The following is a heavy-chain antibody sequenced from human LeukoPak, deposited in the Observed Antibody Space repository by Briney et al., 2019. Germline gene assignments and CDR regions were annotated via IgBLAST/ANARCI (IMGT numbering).Heavy chain of an antibody. D-gene: IGHD3-10*01. Sequence: PSETLSLTCTVSGGSISSYYWSWIRQPAGKGLEWIGRIYASGSTNYNPSLKSRVTLSVDTSKNQFSLKLSSVTAADTAVYYCARSSGHYYYYYMDVWGKGTTVTISS. V-gene: IGHV4-4*07. CDR2: IYASGST. J-gene: IGHJ6*03. CDR3: ARSSGHYYYYYMDV. CDR1: GGSISSYY.